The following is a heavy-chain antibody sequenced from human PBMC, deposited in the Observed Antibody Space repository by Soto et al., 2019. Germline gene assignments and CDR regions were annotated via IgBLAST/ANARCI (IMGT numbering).Heavy chain of an antibody. CDR3: AKGGCSGGSCYWFDP. D-gene: IGHD2-15*01. J-gene: IGHJ5*02. V-gene: IGHV3-23*01. CDR2: ISGSGGST. Sequence: EVQLLESGGGLVQPGGSLRLSCAASGFTFSSYAMSWVRQAPGKGLEWVSAISGSGGSTYYADSVKGRFTISRDNSKNTLYLQMNSLIAEDTAVYYCAKGGCSGGSCYWFDPWGQGTLVTVSS. CDR1: GFTFSSYA.